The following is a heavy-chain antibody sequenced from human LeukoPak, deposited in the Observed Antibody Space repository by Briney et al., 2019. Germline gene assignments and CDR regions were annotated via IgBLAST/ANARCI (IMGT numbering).Heavy chain of an antibody. D-gene: IGHD6-6*01. J-gene: IGHJ4*02. V-gene: IGHV3-7*03. CDR3: ARDAGDIAAPQNDSDY. Sequence: GGSLRLSCVASGFTFSNYWMNWVRQAPGKGLEWVANIKPDGGEQYYVDSVKGRFTISRDNADNSLYLQLSSLRAEDTAVYYCARDAGDIAAPQNDSDYWGQGTLVTVSS. CDR2: IKPDGGEQ. CDR1: GFTFSNYW.